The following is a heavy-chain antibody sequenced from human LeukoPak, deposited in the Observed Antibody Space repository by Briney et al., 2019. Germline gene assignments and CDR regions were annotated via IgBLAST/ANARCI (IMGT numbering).Heavy chain of an antibody. Sequence: PGGSLRLSCAASGFTFGGYGMHWVRQAPGKGLEWVSYISSSSSTIYYADSVKGRFTISRDNAKNSLYLQMNSLRDEDTAVYYCVRRGDTAMVTGFCDYWGQGTLVTVSS. CDR2: ISSSSSTI. CDR1: GFTFGGYG. V-gene: IGHV3-48*02. D-gene: IGHD5-18*01. J-gene: IGHJ4*02. CDR3: VRRGDTAMVTGFCDY.